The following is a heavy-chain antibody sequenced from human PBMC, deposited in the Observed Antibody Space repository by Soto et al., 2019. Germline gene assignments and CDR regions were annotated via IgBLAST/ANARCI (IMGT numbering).Heavy chain of an antibody. CDR1: GGTFSSYA. CDR2: IIPIFGTT. Sequence: SVKVSCKASGGTFSSYAISWVRQAPGQGLEWMGGIIPIFGTTNYAQKFQGRVTMTADESTSTAYMELSRLRSDDTAVYYCARSGLARYERWYFDLWGRGTLVTVSS. CDR3: ARSGLARYERWYFDL. V-gene: IGHV1-69*13. J-gene: IGHJ2*01. D-gene: IGHD2-2*01.